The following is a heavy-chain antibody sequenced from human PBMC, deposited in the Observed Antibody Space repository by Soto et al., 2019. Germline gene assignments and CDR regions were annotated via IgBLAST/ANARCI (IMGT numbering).Heavy chain of an antibody. CDR1: GFTFSTYA. CDR2: ISGSGGGT. V-gene: IGHV3-23*01. D-gene: IGHD2-2*01. Sequence: EVQLLESGGGLVRPGGSLRLSCAASGFTFSTYAMSWVRQAPGKGLEWVSSISGSGGGTYNAGSVKGRFTISRDNSKNTMYLQMNSLRAEDTAVYYCAKDIVVAQIGRGFNIWGPGTMVTVSS. J-gene: IGHJ3*02. CDR3: AKDIVVAQIGRGFNI.